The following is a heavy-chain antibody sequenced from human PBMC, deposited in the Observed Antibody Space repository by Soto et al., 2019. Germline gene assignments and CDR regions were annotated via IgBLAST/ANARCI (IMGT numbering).Heavy chain of an antibody. V-gene: IGHV4-34*01. CDR1: GGSFSGYY. J-gene: IGHJ6*02. D-gene: IGHD6-13*01. Sequence: SETLSLTCAVYGGSFSGYYWGWIRQPPGKGLEWIGEINHSGSTNYNPSLKSRVTISVDTSKNQFSLKLSSVTAADTAVYYCARGTEDWYSPYYYYGMDVWGQGTTVTVSS. CDR3: ARGTEDWYSPYYYYGMDV. CDR2: INHSGST.